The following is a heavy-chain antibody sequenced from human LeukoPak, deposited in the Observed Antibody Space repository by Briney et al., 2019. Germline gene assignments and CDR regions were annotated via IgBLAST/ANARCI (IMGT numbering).Heavy chain of an antibody. V-gene: IGHV3-23*01. CDR1: GFTFSSYA. J-gene: IGHJ5*02. CDR2: ISGSGGST. Sequence: QTGGSLRLSCAASGFTFSSYAMSWVRQAPGKGLEWVSAISGSGGSTYYADSVKGRFTISRDNSKNTLYLQMNSLRAEDTAVYYCAQSRVEVVLRFDPWGQGTLVTVSS. CDR3: AQSRVEVVLRFDP. D-gene: IGHD2-15*01.